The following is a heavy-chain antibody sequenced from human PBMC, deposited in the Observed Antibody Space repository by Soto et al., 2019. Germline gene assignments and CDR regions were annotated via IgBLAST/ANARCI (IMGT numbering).Heavy chain of an antibody. CDR1: GGSISRGDYY. V-gene: IGHV4-30-4*01. CDR3: ASAYDILTGYYKVSNWFDP. J-gene: IGHJ5*02. D-gene: IGHD3-9*01. CDR2: IYYSGST. Sequence: SETLSLTCTVSGGSISRGDYYWSWIRQPPGKGLEWIGHIYYSGSTYYNPSLKSRVTISVDTSKNQFPLKLSSVTAADTAVYYCASAYDILTGYYKVSNWFDPWGQGTLVTVSS.